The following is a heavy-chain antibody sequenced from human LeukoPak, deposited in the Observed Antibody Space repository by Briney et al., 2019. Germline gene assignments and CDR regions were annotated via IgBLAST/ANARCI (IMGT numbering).Heavy chain of an antibody. V-gene: IGHV4-30-2*06. D-gene: IGHD3-22*01. CDR1: GGSVNYDAYS. Sequence: PSQTLSLTCTVSGGSVNYDAYSWSWIRHSAGTALEWIGYTCQPLGPSYNPSLKSRVTISMDTSKRQLFLKLTSVTAADTAVYYCAACTSGSCYSGAPVDWWGQGTLVTVSS. CDR2: TCQPLGP. CDR3: AACTSGSCYSGAPVDW. J-gene: IGHJ4*02.